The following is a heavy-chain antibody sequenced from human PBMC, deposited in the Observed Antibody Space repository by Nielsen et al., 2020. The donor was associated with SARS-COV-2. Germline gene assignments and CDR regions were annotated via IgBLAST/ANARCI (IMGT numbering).Heavy chain of an antibody. J-gene: IGHJ5*02. V-gene: IGHV3-48*03. CDR2: ISSSGSTI. CDR3: ARVWYSSSWGGRKNNWFDP. Sequence: GESLKISCAASGFTFSSYEMNWVRQAPGKGLEWVSYISSSGSTIYYADSVKGRFTISRDNAKNSLYLQMNSLRAEDTAVYYCARVWYSSSWGGRKNNWFDPWGQGTLVTVSS. D-gene: IGHD6-13*01. CDR1: GFTFSSYE.